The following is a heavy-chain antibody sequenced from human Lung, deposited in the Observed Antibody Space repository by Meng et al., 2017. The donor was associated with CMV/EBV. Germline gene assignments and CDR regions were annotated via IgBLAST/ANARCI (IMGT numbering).Heavy chain of an antibody. CDR3: ARHPGGNLYHRFDY. CDR2: VYYSGST. CDR1: GASIDDGHYY. D-gene: IGHD1-14*01. J-gene: IGHJ4*02. V-gene: IGHV4-31*03. Sequence: SXTXSLXCTVSGASIDDGHYYWSWIRQSPGKGLEWIGYVYYSGSTNYNPSLMSRVTISRGASQNQFSLNLTSVTAADTALYYCARHPGGNLYHRFDYWGQGAXVTVSS.